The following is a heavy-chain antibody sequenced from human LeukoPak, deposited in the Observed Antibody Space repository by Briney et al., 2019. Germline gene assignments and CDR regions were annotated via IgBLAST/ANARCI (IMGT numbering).Heavy chain of an antibody. CDR1: GYTFTSYG. D-gene: IGHD4-17*01. Sequence: GASVKVSCKASGYTFTSYGISWVRQAPGQGLEWMGWISAYNGNTHYAQKLQGRVTMTTDTSTSTAYMELRSLRSDDTAVYYCARDDDGDEDYYYGMDVWGKGTTVTVSS. CDR3: ARDDDGDEDYYYGMDV. V-gene: IGHV1-18*04. CDR2: ISAYNGNT. J-gene: IGHJ6*04.